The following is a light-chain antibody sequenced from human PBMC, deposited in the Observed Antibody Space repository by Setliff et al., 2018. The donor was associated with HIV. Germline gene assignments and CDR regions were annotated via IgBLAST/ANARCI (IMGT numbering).Light chain of an antibody. V-gene: IGLV2-14*03. CDR2: DVS. CDR1: SSDVGSYDF. J-gene: IGLJ1*01. CDR3: ASYRPNDLGV. Sequence: QSALIQPASVSGSPGQSVTVSCTGTSSDVGSYDFVSWYQQLPCKAPKLLIYDVSDRPSGVSHRFSGSKSGNTASLTISGLQSEDEADYYCASYRPNDLGVFGTGTKVTVL.